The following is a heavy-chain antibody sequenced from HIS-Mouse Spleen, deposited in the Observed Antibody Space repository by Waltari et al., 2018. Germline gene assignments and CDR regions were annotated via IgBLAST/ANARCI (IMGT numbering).Heavy chain of an antibody. Sequence: QLQLQESGPGLVKPSETLSLTCTVSGGSISSSSYYWGWIRQPPGKGLGWIGSIYYSGHTDYNPSLKIRVTISVDTSKNQFSLKLSSVTAADTAVDYCAREIPYSSSWYVWYFDLWGRGTLVTVSS. CDR3: AREIPYSSSWYVWYFDL. D-gene: IGHD6-13*01. CDR1: GGSISSSSYY. J-gene: IGHJ2*01. V-gene: IGHV4-39*07. CDR2: IYYSGHT.